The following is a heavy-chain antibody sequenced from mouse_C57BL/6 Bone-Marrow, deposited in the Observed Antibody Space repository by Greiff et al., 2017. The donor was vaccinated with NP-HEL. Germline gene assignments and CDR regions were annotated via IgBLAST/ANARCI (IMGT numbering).Heavy chain of an antibody. Sequence: EVQRVESGGGLVKPGGSLKLSCAASGFTFSDYGMHWVRQAPEKGLEWVAYISSGSSTIYYADTVKGRFTISRDNAKNTLFLQMTSLRSEDTAMYYCARPGGTGTLDWYFDVWGTGTTVTVSS. D-gene: IGHD4-1*01. J-gene: IGHJ1*03. CDR1: GFTFSDYG. CDR2: ISSGSSTI. V-gene: IGHV5-17*01. CDR3: ARPGGTGTLDWYFDV.